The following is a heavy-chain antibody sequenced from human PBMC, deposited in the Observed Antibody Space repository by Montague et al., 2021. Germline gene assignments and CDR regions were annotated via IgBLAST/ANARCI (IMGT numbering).Heavy chain of an antibody. CDR2: MFYGCGT. CDR1: SGSIFHAH. CDR3: AKQDYFVSGTFYKGFDP. V-gene: IGHV4-59*08. D-gene: IGHD3-10*01. J-gene: IGHJ5*02. Sequence: SETLSLTCTVSSGSIFHAHWSWVRQPPGKGLEWLGSMFYGCGTSNNPSLKSRVTMSIDTSTTQFSLKLSFVTAADTAVYYCAKQDYFVSGTFYKGFDPWGKGILVTVSS.